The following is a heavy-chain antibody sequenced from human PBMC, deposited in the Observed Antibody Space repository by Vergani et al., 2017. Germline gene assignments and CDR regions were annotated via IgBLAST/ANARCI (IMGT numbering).Heavy chain of an antibody. CDR2: ISSSSTYI. CDR1: GFTFSSYS. D-gene: IGHD2-2*01. J-gene: IGHJ6*02. CDR3: AKGVYCSSTSCYEGRGYYYGMGV. V-gene: IGHV3-21*04. Sequence: EVQLVESGGGLVKPGGSLRLSCAASGFTFSSYSMNWVRQAPGKGLEWVSSISSSSTYIYYADSVKGRFTISRDNSKNTLYLQMNSLRADDTAVYYCAKGVYCSSTSCYEGRGYYYGMGVWGQXP.